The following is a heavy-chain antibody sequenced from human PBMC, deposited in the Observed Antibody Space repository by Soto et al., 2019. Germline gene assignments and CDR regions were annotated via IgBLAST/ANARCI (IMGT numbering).Heavy chain of an antibody. J-gene: IGHJ4*02. CDR1: GFTFSSYG. D-gene: IGHD5-18*01. V-gene: IGHV3-30*18. Sequence: QVQLVESGGGVVQPGRSLRLSCAASGFTFSSYGMHWVRQAPGKGLEWVAVISYDGSKKFYADSVKGRFTISRDNSKNTRYLQMNSLRAEDTAVYYCAKQDVETAMEVTDYWGQGTLVTVSS. CDR3: AKQDVETAMEVTDY. CDR2: ISYDGSKK.